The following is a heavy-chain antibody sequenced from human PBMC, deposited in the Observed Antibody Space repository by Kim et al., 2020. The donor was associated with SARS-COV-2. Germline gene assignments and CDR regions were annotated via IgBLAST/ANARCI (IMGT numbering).Heavy chain of an antibody. CDR3: SSAAAGRSWFDP. D-gene: IGHD6-13*01. Sequence: YYNPSLKSRVTISVDTSKNQFSLKLSSVTAADTAVYYCSSAAAGRSWFDPWGQGTLVTVSS. J-gene: IGHJ5*02. V-gene: IGHV4-39*07.